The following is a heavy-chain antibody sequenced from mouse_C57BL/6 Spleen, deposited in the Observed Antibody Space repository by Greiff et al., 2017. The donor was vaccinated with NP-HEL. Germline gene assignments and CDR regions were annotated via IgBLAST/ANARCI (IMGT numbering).Heavy chain of an antibody. V-gene: IGHV5-17*01. Sequence: EVKLMESGGGLVKPGGSLKLSCAASGFTFSDYGMHWVRQAPEKGLEWVAYISSGSSTIYYADTLKGRFTISRDNAKNTLFLQMNSLRSEDTAMYCGARGRGHGLLDYWGQGTTVTVSS. J-gene: IGHJ2*01. D-gene: IGHD1-1*01. CDR2: ISSGSSTI. CDR1: GFTFSDYG. CDR3: ARGRGHGLLDY.